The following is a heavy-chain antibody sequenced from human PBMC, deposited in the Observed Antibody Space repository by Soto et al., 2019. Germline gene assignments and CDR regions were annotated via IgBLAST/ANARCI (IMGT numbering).Heavy chain of an antibody. CDR2: ISYDGSNK. D-gene: IGHD3-22*01. CDR3: ARKYHYDSSGYYYAEYFQH. Sequence: QVQRVESGGGVVQPGRSLRLSCAASGFTFSSYGMHWVRQAPGKGLEWVAVISYDGSNKYYADSVKGRFTISRDNSKNTLYLQMNSLRAEDTAVYYCARKYHYDSSGYYYAEYFQHWGQGTLVTVS. J-gene: IGHJ1*01. V-gene: IGHV3-30-3*01. CDR1: GFTFSSYG.